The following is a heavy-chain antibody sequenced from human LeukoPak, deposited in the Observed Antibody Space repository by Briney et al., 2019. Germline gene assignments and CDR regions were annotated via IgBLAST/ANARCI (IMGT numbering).Heavy chain of an antibody. CDR2: IAYDGCNK. J-gene: IGHJ6*02. V-gene: IGHV3-30*18. CDR3: AKGTYCGGDCYPQATNYYFGMDV. Sequence: PGGSLRLSCAASGLTFTSYCMHWVRQVPGRGLEWLAIIAYDGCNKSYADSVKGRFTISRDNSKNTLYLQMNSLRAEDTAVYYCAKGTYCGGDCYPQATNYYFGMDVWGQGTTVTVSS. CDR1: GLTFTSYC. D-gene: IGHD2-21*02.